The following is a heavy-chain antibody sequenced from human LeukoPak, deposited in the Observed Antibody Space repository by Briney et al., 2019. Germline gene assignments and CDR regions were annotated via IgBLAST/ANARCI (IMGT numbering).Heavy chain of an antibody. D-gene: IGHD6-19*01. V-gene: IGHV3-30-3*01. CDR2: ISYDGSNK. J-gene: IGHJ6*02. CDR3: ARDPYSSGWPSYYYYGMDV. CDR1: GFTFSSYA. Sequence: GRSLRLSCAASGFTFSSYAMHWVRQAPGKGLEWVAVISYDGSNKYYADSVKGRFTISRDNAKNSLYLQMNSLRAEDTAVYYCARDPYSSGWPSYYYYGMDVWGQGTTVTVS.